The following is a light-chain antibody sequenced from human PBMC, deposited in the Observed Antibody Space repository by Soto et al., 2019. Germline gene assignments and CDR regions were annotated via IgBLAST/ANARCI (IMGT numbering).Light chain of an antibody. Sequence: IALTQSPGTQSLSPGERATLSCRASQGVSINYLAWYQQKPGQAPRLLIYSGSSRASGIPDRFSGSGSGTDFTLTISRLQTEDFAVYHCQQYGDSPWAFGQGTKVDIK. CDR2: SGS. CDR1: QGVSINY. J-gene: IGKJ1*01. V-gene: IGKV3-20*01. CDR3: QQYGDSPWA.